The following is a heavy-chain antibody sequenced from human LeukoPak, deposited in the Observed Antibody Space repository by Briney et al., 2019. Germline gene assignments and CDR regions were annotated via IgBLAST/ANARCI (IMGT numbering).Heavy chain of an antibody. D-gene: IGHD6-13*01. Sequence: GGSLRLSCAASGFTFSSYWMHWVRQAPGKGLVWVTRINSDGSSTSYADSVKGRFTISRDNAKNTLYLQMNSLRAEDTAVYYCARDYSSSWYYYYGMDVWGLGTTVTVSS. CDR1: GFTFSSYW. CDR2: INSDGSST. CDR3: ARDYSSSWYYYYGMDV. V-gene: IGHV3-74*01. J-gene: IGHJ6*02.